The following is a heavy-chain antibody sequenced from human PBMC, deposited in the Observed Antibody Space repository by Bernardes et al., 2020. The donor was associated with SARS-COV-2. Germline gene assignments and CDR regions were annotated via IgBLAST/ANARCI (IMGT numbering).Heavy chain of an antibody. J-gene: IGHJ6*02. CDR3: ASSLFSYYGMDV. Sequence: ETLSLTCTVSGGSISSYYWSWIRQPPGKGLEWIGYIYYSGSTNYNPSLKSRVTISVDTSKNQFSLKLSSVTAADTAVYYCASSLFSYYGMDVWGQGTTVTVSS. CDR1: GGSISSYY. V-gene: IGHV4-59*08. D-gene: IGHD3-3*01. CDR2: IYYSGST.